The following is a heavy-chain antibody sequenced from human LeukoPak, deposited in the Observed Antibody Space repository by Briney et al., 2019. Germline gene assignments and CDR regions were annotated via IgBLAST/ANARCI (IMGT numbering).Heavy chain of an antibody. CDR3: ARHAQWAGYIPMMGYYYYYMDV. D-gene: IGHD6-13*01. V-gene: IGHV4-39*01. Sequence: SENLSLTCTVSGGSISSGDYYWSWIRQPPGKGLEWIGEINHSGSTNYNPSLKSRVTISVDTSKNQFSLKLSSVTAADTAVYYCARHAQWAGYIPMMGYYYYYMDVWGKGTTVTVSS. CDR2: INHSGST. CDR1: GGSISSGDYY. J-gene: IGHJ6*03.